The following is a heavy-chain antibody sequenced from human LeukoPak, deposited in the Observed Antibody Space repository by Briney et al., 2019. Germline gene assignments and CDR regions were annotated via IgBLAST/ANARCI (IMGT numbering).Heavy chain of an antibody. CDR3: ARQTGDYFDY. CDR1: GYSISSGYY. J-gene: IGHJ4*02. D-gene: IGHD7-27*01. CDR2: IYHSGST. Sequence: SETLSLTCTVSGYSISSGYYWGWIRQPPGKGLEWIGSIYHSGSTYYNPSLKSRVTISVDTSKNQFSLKLGSVTAADTAVYYCARQTGDYFDYWGQGTLVTVSS. V-gene: IGHV4-38-2*02.